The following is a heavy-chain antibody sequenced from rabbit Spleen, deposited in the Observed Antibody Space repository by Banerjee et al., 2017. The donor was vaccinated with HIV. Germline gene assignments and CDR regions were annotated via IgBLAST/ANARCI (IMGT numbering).Heavy chain of an antibody. D-gene: IGHD4-1*01. CDR3: VREVAGKFNL. V-gene: IGHV1S45*01. CDR1: GFSFSNKDV. CDR2: IYAGSSSNT. Sequence: QEQLVESGGGLVKPEGSLKLSCTASGFSFSNKDVMCWVRQAPGKGLEWIACIYAGSSSNTYYASWAKGRFTISKTSSTTVTLQMTSLTAADTATYFCVREVAGKFNLWGPGTLVTVS. J-gene: IGHJ4*01.